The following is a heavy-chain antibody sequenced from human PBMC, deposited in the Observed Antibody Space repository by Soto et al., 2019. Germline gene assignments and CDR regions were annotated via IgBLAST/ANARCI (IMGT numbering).Heavy chain of an antibody. CDR3: TRLGTANCSSTSCYRRPYYYYGMDV. CDR1: GFTFSGSA. D-gene: IGHD2-2*02. CDR2: IRSKANSYAT. V-gene: IGHV3-73*01. Sequence: GGSLRLSCAASGFTFSGSAMHWVRQASGKGLEWVGRIRSKANSYATAYAASVKGRFTISRDDSKNTAYLQMNSLKTEDTAVYYCTRLGTANCSSTSCYRRPYYYYGMDVWGQGTTVTVSS. J-gene: IGHJ6*02.